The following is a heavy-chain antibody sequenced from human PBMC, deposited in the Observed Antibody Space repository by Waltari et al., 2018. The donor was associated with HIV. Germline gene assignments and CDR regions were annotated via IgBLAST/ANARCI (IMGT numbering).Heavy chain of an antibody. V-gene: IGHV1-18*01. CDR1: GYTFTNYG. CDR3: ARDHYYGSSGYYSDY. Sequence: QVHLVQSGAELRKPGASVPVSCKASGYTFTNYGITWVRQAPGQGLEWMGWSSGYNGDTKYAQKVRGRVTMTTDTSTSTAYLEMGSLRFDDTAVYYCARDHYYGSSGYYSDYWGQGTLVTVSS. D-gene: IGHD3-22*01. J-gene: IGHJ4*02. CDR2: SSGYNGDT.